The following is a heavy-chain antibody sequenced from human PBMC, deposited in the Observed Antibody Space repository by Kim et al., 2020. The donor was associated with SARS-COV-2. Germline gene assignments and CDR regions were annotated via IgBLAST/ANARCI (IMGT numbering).Heavy chain of an antibody. Sequence: GGSLRLSCAASGFTFSSYGMHWVRQAPGKGLEWVAGISYDGSNKYFADSVKGRFTISRDNSKNTLYLQMNSLRAEDTAVYYCAKPFTRGGDYYGMDVWGQGTTVTVSS. CDR1: GFTFSSYG. J-gene: IGHJ6*02. CDR3: AKPFTRGGDYYGMDV. CDR2: ISYDGSNK. D-gene: IGHD3-10*01. V-gene: IGHV3-30*18.